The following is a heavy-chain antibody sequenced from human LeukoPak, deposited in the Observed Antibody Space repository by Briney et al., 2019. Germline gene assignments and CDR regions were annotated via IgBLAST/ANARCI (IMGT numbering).Heavy chain of an antibody. J-gene: IGHJ5*02. CDR3: ARGEQQLPYNWFGP. CDR2: ISSSGSTI. Sequence: GGSLRLSCAASGFTFSDYYMSWIRQAPGKGLEWVSYISSSGSTIYYADSVKGRFTISRGNAKNSLYLQMNSLRAEDTAVYYCARGEQQLPYNWFGPWGQGTLVTVSS. V-gene: IGHV3-11*01. D-gene: IGHD6-13*01. CDR1: GFTFSDYY.